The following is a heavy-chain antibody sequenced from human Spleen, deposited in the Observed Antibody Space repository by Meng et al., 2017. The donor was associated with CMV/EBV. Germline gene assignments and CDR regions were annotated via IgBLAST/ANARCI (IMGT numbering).Heavy chain of an antibody. CDR2: IYHSGST. D-gene: IGHD4-17*01. J-gene: IGHJ4*02. CDR3: ARNLDYGDYVPATLAY. V-gene: IGHV4-4*02. CDR1: GGSISSSNW. Sequence: GRLRETGPGLVKPSGTLSLTCAVSGGSISSSNWWSWVRQPPGKGLEWIGEIYHSGSTNYNPSLKSRVTISVDTSKNQFSLKLSSVTAADTAVYYCARNLDYGDYVPATLAYWGQGTLVTVSS.